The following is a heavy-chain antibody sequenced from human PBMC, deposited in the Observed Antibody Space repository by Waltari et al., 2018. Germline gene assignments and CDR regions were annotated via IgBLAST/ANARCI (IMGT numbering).Heavy chain of an antibody. CDR3: ACYYDFWSGYYKDFNY. V-gene: IGHV3-23*01. Sequence: EVQLLESGGGLVQPGGSLRLSCAASGFTFSSYAMSWVRQAPGKGPEWVSGISGSGANTYYADSVKCRFTISRDNSKNTLYLQMNSLRADDTAVYYCACYYDFWSGYYKDFNYWGQGTMVTVSS. J-gene: IGHJ4*02. CDR1: GFTFSSYA. CDR2: ISGSGANT. D-gene: IGHD3-3*01.